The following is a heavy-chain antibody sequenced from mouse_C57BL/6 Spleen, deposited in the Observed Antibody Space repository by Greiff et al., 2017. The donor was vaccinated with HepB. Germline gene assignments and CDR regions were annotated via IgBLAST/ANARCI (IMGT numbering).Heavy chain of an antibody. CDR3: ARSYS. V-gene: IGHV1-50*01. CDR2: IDPSDSYT. D-gene: IGHD2-12*01. J-gene: IGHJ2*01. Sequence: QVQLQQPGAELVKPGASVKLSCKASGYTFTSYWMQWVKQRPGQGLEWIGEIDPSDSYTNYNQKFKGKATLTVDTSSSTAYMQLSSLTSEDSAVYYGARSYSWGQGTTLTVSS. CDR1: GYTFTSYW.